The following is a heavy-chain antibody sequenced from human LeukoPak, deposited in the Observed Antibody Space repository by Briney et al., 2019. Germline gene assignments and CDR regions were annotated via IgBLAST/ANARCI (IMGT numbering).Heavy chain of an antibody. Sequence: SETLSLTCGVSGYSITTGNYWGWFRQPPGKDLEWIESIHPRGHTHYNPSFTSRVTISMDTSKSQFYLSLPSLTDAATAVYHCARGGPGCVIVPSALTADDAFDGWGRGTMVTVSS. CDR2: IHPRGHT. J-gene: IGHJ3*01. D-gene: IGHD2-2*01. CDR3: ARGGPGCVIVPSALTADDAFDG. V-gene: IGHV4-38-2*01. CDR1: GYSITTGNY.